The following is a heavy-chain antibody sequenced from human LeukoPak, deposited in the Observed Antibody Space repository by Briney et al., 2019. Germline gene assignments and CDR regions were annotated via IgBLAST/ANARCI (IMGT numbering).Heavy chain of an antibody. V-gene: IGHV1-46*01. J-gene: IGHJ6*02. Sequence: RASVKVSCKTSGYTFTSYYIHWVRQAPGQGLEWMGIINPSSGATNYAQKFQERVTITRDMSTSTAYMELSSLRSEDTAVYYCAAASIVVVPRPYYYGMDVWGQGTTVTVSS. D-gene: IGHD2-21*01. CDR3: AAASIVVVPRPYYYGMDV. CDR1: GYTFTSYY. CDR2: INPSSGAT.